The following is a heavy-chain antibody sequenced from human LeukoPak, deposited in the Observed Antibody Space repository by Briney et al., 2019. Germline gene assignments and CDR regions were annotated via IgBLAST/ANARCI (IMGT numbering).Heavy chain of an antibody. Sequence: GGSLRLSCVASGFTFNNYWMNWVRQAPGRGLEWVANIREDGSEKNYLDSVKGRFTISRENAKNSLYLQMDNLTAEDTAVYYCATDRREEPSNFDRNRFAYWGQGTLVTVSS. V-gene: IGHV3-7*05. D-gene: IGHD1-14*01. CDR1: GFTFNNYW. CDR3: ATDRREEPSNFDRNRFAY. J-gene: IGHJ4*02. CDR2: IREDGSEK.